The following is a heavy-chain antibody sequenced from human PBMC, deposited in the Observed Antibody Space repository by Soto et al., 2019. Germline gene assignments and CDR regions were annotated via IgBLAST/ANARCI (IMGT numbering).Heavy chain of an antibody. J-gene: IGHJ4*02. V-gene: IGHV4-31*03. Sequence: PSETLYRTCSVSGGSMSSGAYYWNWIRQHPGKGLEWIAYIYHTGNTYYNPSLRSRTTISVDTSENQFSLKLTSVTDADTAIYYCASSYSGYLDNWGQGALVNVSS. D-gene: IGHD3-22*01. CDR3: ASSYSGYLDN. CDR2: IYHTGNT. CDR1: GGSMSSGAYY.